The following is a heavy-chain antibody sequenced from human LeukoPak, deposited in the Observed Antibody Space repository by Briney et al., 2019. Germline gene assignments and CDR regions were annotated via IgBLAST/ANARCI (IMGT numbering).Heavy chain of an antibody. CDR2: INEDGSTT. CDR1: GFTFSSNW. Sequence: GGSLRLSCAASGFTFSSNWMHWVRQAPGKGLVWVSRINEDGSTTNYADSVKGRSTILRDNAKNTLYLQMNSLRAEDTAVYYCVRDLGGRSGHWGQGTLVTVSS. D-gene: IGHD1-26*01. J-gene: IGHJ4*02. V-gene: IGHV3-74*01. CDR3: VRDLGGRSGH.